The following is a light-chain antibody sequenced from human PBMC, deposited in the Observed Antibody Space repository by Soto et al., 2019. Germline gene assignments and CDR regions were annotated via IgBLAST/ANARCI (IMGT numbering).Light chain of an antibody. V-gene: IGKV4-1*01. CDR3: LQYYGGPLT. CDR1: QSLLSSSNSKNY. Sequence: DIVMTQSPDSLAVSLGERATINCRSSQSLLSSSNSKNYLSWYQQKPGQPPKLLISWASSRDSGVPDRFSGSGSGTDFTLTISSLQSEDVAVYACLQYYGGPLTFGVGTKVEIK. J-gene: IGKJ4*01. CDR2: WAS.